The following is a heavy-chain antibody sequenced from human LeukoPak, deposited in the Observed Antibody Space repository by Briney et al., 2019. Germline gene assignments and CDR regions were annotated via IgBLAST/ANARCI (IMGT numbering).Heavy chain of an antibody. CDR3: ARDPPLIIAVAGSPHYFDY. Sequence: PGGSLRLSCAVSGFTFSDHWMNWVRQAPGKGLEWVSYISSSSSTIYYADSVKGGFTISRDNAKNSLYLQMNSLRAEDTAVYYCARDPPLIIAVAGSPHYFDYWGQGTLVTVSS. CDR2: ISSSSSTI. D-gene: IGHD6-19*01. CDR1: GFTFSDHW. J-gene: IGHJ4*02. V-gene: IGHV3-48*01.